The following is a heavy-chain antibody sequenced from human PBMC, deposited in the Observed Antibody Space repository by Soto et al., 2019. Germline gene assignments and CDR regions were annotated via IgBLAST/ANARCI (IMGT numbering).Heavy chain of an antibody. D-gene: IGHD3-22*01. CDR1: GGSISSYY. J-gene: IGHJ3*02. CDR3: ARVLSVYYDSSGYYDDAFDI. CDR2: IYYSGST. V-gene: IGHV4-59*01. Sequence: PSETLSLTCTVSGGSISSYYWSWIRQPPGKGLEWIGYIYYSGSTNYNPSLKSRVTISVDTSKNQFSLKLSSVTAADTAVYYCARVLSVYYDSSGYYDDAFDIWGQGTMVTVSS.